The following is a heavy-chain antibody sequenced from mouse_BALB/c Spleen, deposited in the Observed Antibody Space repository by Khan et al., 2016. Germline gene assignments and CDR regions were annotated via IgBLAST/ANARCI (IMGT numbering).Heavy chain of an antibody. CDR1: GFNMKDTN. V-gene: IGHV14-3*02. CDR3: ACRTLTPRYFDV. J-gene: IGHJ1*01. CDR2: IDPANGNS. Sequence: VQLKQSGAELVKPGASVKLSCTASGFNMKDTNMHWVKRRPEQGLEWIGKIDPANGNSNFDPKFQGKATIRADTSSNTASLQLSSLTSEDTAVYYCACRTLTPRYFDVWGAGTTVTVSS.